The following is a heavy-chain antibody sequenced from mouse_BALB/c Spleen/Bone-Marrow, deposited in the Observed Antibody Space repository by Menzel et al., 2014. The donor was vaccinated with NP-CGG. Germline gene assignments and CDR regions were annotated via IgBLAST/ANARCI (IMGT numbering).Heavy chain of an antibody. J-gene: IGHJ3*01. Sequence: VQGVESGAELVKPGASVKLSCRASGYTFTSYYMYWVKRRPGQGLEWIGEINPSNGGTNFNEKFKSKATLTVDKSSSTAYMQLSSLTSEDSAVYYCTREGDFPFAYWGQGTLVTVSA. CDR1: GYTFTSYY. CDR2: INPSNGGT. CDR3: TREGDFPFAY. D-gene: IGHD2-13*01. V-gene: IGHV1S81*02.